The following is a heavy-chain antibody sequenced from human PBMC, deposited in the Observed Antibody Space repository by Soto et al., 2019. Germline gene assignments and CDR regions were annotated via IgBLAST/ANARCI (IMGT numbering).Heavy chain of an antibody. CDR3: AKDHVRWPAAMTDYYYYYGMDV. D-gene: IGHD2-2*01. CDR2: ISWNSGSI. J-gene: IGHJ6*02. V-gene: IGHV3-9*01. CDR1: GFTFDDYA. Sequence: GGSLRLSCAASGFTFDDYAMHWVRQAPGKGLEWVSGISWNSGSIGYADSVKGRFTISRDNAKNSLYLQMNSLRAEDTALYYCAKDHVRWPAAMTDYYYYYGMDVWGQGTTVTVSS.